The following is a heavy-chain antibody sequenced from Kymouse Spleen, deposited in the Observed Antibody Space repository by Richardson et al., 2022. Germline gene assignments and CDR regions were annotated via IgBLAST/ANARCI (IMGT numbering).Heavy chain of an antibody. CDR1: GFTFSGSA. CDR2: IRSKANSYAT. D-gene: IGHD5-18,IGHD2-2*02,IGHD2-21*02. V-gene: IGHV3-73*02. J-gene: IGHJ3*02. CDR3: TRGGYLDAFDI. Sequence: EVQLVESGGGLVQPGGSLKLSCAASGFTFSGSAMHWVRQASGKGLEWVGRIRSKANSYATAYAASVKGRFTISRDDSKNTAYLQMNSLKTEDTAVYYCTRGGYLDAFDIWGQGTMVTVSS.